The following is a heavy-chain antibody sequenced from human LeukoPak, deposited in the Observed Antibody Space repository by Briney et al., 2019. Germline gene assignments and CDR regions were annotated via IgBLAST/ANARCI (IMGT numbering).Heavy chain of an antibody. J-gene: IGHJ4*02. CDR3: ARHPYSNFVLDY. Sequence: PSETLSLTCTVSGGSISNYYWSWLRQPPGRGLEWIGYIYFRGDTKYNPSLKSRVTISVDTSKNQFSLEVSSVTAADTAVYFCARHPYSNFVLDYWGQGSLVTVSS. CDR1: GGSISNYY. D-gene: IGHD4-11*01. V-gene: IGHV4-59*08. CDR2: IYFRGDT.